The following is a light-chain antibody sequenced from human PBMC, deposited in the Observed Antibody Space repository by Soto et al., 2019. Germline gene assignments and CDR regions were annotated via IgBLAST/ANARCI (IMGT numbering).Light chain of an antibody. Sequence: EIVLTQSPGTLSLSPGARATLSCRASQSVASSFIAWFQQKPGQPPRLLIYTASSRAPGIPDRFTASGSGTDFTHTISRLEPEDFAVYYCHKYGPSPLTFGGGTKVEI. J-gene: IGKJ4*01. CDR3: HKYGPSPLT. CDR2: TAS. CDR1: QSVASSF. V-gene: IGKV3-20*01.